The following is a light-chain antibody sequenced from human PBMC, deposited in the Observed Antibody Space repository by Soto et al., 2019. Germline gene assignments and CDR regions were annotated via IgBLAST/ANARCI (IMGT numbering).Light chain of an antibody. CDR2: AAS. V-gene: IGKV1-8*01. CDR1: LGISSY. J-gene: IGKJ1*01. Sequence: AIRINQSPSSFSASTGDRVTITCRASLGISSYLAWYQQKPGKAPKLLIYAASTLQSGVPSRFSGSGSGTDFPLTISRLGPEDFAVYYCQQYGSSGTFGQGTKVDI. CDR3: QQYGSSGT.